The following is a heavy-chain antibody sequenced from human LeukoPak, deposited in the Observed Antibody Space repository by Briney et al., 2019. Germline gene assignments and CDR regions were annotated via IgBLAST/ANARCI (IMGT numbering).Heavy chain of an antibody. Sequence: PGGSLRLSCAASGFTFSSYSMNWVRQAPGKGLEWVSSISSSSSYIYYADSVKGRFTISRDNAKNSLYLQMNSPRAEDTAVYYCARNFFPGIMITFGGAVGYWGQGTLVTVSS. CDR3: ARNFFPGIMITFGGAVGY. CDR1: GFTFSSYS. V-gene: IGHV3-21*01. J-gene: IGHJ4*02. CDR2: ISSSSSYI. D-gene: IGHD3-16*01.